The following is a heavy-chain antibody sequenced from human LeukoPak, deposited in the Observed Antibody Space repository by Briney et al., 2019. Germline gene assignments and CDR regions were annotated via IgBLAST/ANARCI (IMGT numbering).Heavy chain of an antibody. Sequence: GGSLRLSCAASGFTFSSYWMHWVRQAPGKGLVWVSRISSDGSSTSYADSVKGRFTISRDNAKNTLYLQMNSLRAEDTAVYYCASLIAARYGMDVWGQGTTVTVSS. V-gene: IGHV3-74*01. CDR1: GFTFSSYW. J-gene: IGHJ6*02. D-gene: IGHD6-6*01. CDR2: ISSDGSST. CDR3: ASLIAARYGMDV.